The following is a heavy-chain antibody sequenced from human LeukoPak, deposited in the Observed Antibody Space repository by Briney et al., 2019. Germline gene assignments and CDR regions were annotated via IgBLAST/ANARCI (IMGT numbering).Heavy chain of an antibody. Sequence: ASVKVSCKASEYTFTRYHIHWVRQAPGQGLEWMGVINPTGGPATYAQNFQGRVTMTGDIFTNTIYMELSGLRSEDTAVYYCASTLSGWLDPWGQGTLVTVSS. J-gene: IGHJ5*02. V-gene: IGHV1-46*01. CDR2: INPTGGPA. CDR1: EYTFTRYH. D-gene: IGHD3-3*01. CDR3: ASTLSGWLDP.